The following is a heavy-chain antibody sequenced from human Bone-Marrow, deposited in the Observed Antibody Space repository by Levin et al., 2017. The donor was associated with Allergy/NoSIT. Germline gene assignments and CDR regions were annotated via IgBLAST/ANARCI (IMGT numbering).Heavy chain of an antibody. V-gene: IGHV4-34*01. CDR3: ARAGGYCSSTSCYMHWFDP. CDR2: INHSGST. J-gene: IGHJ5*02. CDR1: GGSFSGYY. Sequence: ESLKISCAVYGGSFSGYYWSWIRQPPGKGLEWIGEINHSGSTNYNPSLKSRVTISVDTSKNQFSLKLSSVTAADTAVYYCARAGGYCSSTSCYMHWFDPWGQGTLVTVSS. D-gene: IGHD2-2*02.